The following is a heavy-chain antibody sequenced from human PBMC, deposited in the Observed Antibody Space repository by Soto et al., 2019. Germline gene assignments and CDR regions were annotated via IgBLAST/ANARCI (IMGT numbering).Heavy chain of an antibody. CDR1: GLTFSSYA. CDR3: AKDGNPIPYLTGYYRLGWFDL. J-gene: IGHJ5*02. V-gene: IGHV3-23*01. D-gene: IGHD3-9*01. CDR2: ISGSGGST. Sequence: XGSLRLSCAASGLTFSSYAMSWVRKAPGKGLDCVSAISGSGGSTYYADSVKGRFTISRDNSKNTLYLQMNSLRAEDTAVYYCAKDGNPIPYLTGYYRLGWFDLWGQGTLVTVSS.